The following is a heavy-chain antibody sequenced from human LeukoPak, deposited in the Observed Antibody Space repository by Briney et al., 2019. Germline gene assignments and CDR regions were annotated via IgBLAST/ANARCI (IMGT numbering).Heavy chain of an antibody. CDR2: ISGSGDNT. D-gene: IGHD3-22*01. Sequence: GGSLRLSCVASGFTFSSYAMGWVRQAPGKGLEWVSCISGSGDNTYYADSLKGGFTISRDKSKSTLYVQTNSLRAEDTVVYYCVRRYSSGYYVFGLCFDYCGEGALVTVSS. CDR3: VRRYSSGYYVFGLCFDY. CDR1: GFTFSSYA. J-gene: IGHJ4*02. V-gene: IGHV3-23*01.